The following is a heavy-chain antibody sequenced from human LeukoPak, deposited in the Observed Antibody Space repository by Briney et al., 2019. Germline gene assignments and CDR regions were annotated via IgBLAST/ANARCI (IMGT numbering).Heavy chain of an antibody. Sequence: GGSLRLSCAASGFTFSSYEMDCVRQAPGEGRWWVSYISSSGSTIYYADSVKGRLTISRDKAQNSLYLQMNSLSAEDTAVYYCARGLRYFDWLPIDYWGQGTLVTVSS. CDR2: ISSSGSTI. J-gene: IGHJ4*02. V-gene: IGHV3-48*03. CDR3: ARGLRYFDWLPIDY. CDR1: GFTFSSYE. D-gene: IGHD3-9*01.